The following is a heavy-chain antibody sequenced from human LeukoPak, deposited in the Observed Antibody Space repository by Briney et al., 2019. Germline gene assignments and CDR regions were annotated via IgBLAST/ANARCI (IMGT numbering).Heavy chain of an antibody. V-gene: IGHV3-15*01. CDR3: TTNDAFDI. J-gene: IGHJ3*02. CDR1: GFTFSNAW. Sequence: GASLRLSCAASGFTFSNAWMNWVRQAPGKGLEWVGRIKRKADGGPTDYGAPVKGRFTISRHDSKNTLYLQMNSLKTEDTAVYYCTTNDAFDIWGQGTMVIVS. CDR2: IKRKADGGPT.